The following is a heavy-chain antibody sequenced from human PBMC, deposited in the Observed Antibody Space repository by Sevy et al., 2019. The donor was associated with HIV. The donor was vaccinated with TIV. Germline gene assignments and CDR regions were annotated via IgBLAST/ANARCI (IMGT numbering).Heavy chain of an antibody. CDR3: ARDYYDFWSGYSRDAFDI. J-gene: IGHJ3*02. CDR2: ISSSSSYI. CDR1: GFTFSSYS. D-gene: IGHD3-3*01. Sequence: GGSLRLSCAASGFTFSSYSMNWVRQAPGKGLEWVSSISSSSSYIYYAYSVKGRFTISRDNAKNSLYLQMNSLRAEDTAVYYCARDYYDFWSGYSRDAFDIWGQGTMVTVSS. V-gene: IGHV3-21*01.